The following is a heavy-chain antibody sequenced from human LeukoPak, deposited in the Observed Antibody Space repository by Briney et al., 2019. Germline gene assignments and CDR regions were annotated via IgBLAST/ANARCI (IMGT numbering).Heavy chain of an antibody. CDR2: ISGSGGST. Sequence: GGSLRLSCADSGFTFSSYAMSWVRQAPGKGLEWVSAISGSGGSTYYADSVKGRFTISRDNSKNTLYLQMNSLRAEDTAVYYCAKDPGGFLSGPYYYYGMDVWGQGTTVTVSS. J-gene: IGHJ6*02. D-gene: IGHD3-9*01. V-gene: IGHV3-23*01. CDR3: AKDPGGFLSGPYYYYGMDV. CDR1: GFTFSSYA.